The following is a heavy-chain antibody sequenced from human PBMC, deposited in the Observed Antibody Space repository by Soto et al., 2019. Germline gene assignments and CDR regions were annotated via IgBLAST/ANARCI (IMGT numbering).Heavy chain of an antibody. Sequence: SETLSLTCAVSGGSISSGGYSWSWIRQPPGKGLEWIGYIYHSGSTYYNPSLKSRVTISVDRSKNQFSLKLSSVTAADTAVYYCATDANSDDDYKKSYYYYGMDVWGQGTTVTVSS. CDR1: GGSISSGGYS. CDR3: ATDANSDDDYKKSYYYYGMDV. D-gene: IGHD4-17*01. CDR2: IYHSGST. J-gene: IGHJ6*02. V-gene: IGHV4-30-2*01.